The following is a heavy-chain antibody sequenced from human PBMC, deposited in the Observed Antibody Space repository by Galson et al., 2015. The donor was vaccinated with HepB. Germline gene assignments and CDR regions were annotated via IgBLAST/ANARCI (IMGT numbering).Heavy chain of an antibody. CDR2: IRNSGADM. CDR3: VREWSAFDI. D-gene: IGHD2-15*01. Sequence: SLRLSCAASGFPFSSHNMYWVRQTPGKGLEWVSSIRNSGADMYYVDSVKGRFTISRDNAKNLLFLQMNSLRAEDTAMYYCVREWSAFDIWGQGTMVTVSS. J-gene: IGHJ3*02. V-gene: IGHV3-21*01. CDR1: GFPFSSHN.